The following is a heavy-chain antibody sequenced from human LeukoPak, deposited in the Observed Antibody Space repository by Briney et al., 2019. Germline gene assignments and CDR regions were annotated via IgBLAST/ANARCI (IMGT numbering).Heavy chain of an antibody. J-gene: IGHJ4*02. CDR1: GGSISSYY. Sequence: SETLSLTCPVSGGSISSYYWSWIRQHSGKGLEWIGYIYYSGSTYYNPSLKSRVTISVDTSKNQFSLKLSSVTAADTAVYYCARDPSLGVGFDYWGQGTLVTVSS. V-gene: IGHV4-59*06. D-gene: IGHD3-16*01. CDR3: ARDPSLGVGFDY. CDR2: IYYSGST.